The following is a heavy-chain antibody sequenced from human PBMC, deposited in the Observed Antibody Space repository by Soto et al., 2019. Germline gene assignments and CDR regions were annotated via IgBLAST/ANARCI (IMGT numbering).Heavy chain of an antibody. CDR3: ARVRPYLPKYYYYYYYMDV. J-gene: IGHJ6*03. Sequence: SETLSLTCTVSGGSISSYYWSWIRQPPGKGLEWIGYIYYSGSTNYNPSLKSRVTISVDTSKNQFSLKLSSVTAADTAVYYCARVRPYLPKYYYYYYYMDVWGKGTTVTVSS. CDR1: GGSISSYY. V-gene: IGHV4-59*01. CDR2: IYYSGST.